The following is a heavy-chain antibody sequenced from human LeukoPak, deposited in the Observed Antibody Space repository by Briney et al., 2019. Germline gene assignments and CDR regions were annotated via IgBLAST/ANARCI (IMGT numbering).Heavy chain of an antibody. CDR2: INPNSGIT. D-gene: IGHD1-7*01. J-gene: IGHJ3*02. CDR1: GYTFTPYE. V-gene: IGHV1-2*02. Sequence: APVKPSCAPAGYTFTPYEMHAVTQAPGQGPEWMGWINPNSGITNYAQKFKRRVTMTRATSISTAYMELSRLRSDGTAVYYCARGSNWDYVLSAFDIGGQGTMVTVSS. CDR3: ARGSNWDYVLSAFDI.